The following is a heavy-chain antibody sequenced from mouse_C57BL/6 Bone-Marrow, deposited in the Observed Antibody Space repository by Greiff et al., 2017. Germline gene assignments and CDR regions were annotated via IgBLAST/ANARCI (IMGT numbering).Heavy chain of an antibody. D-gene: IGHD1-1*01. CDR3: TLVYYYGSSSYFDV. CDR2: IDPENGDT. CDR1: GFNIKDDY. V-gene: IGHV14-4*01. Sequence: VQLQQSGAELVRPGASVKLSCTASGFNIKDDYMHWVKQRPEQGLEWIGWIDPENGDTEYASKFQGKATITADTSSNTAYLQLSSLTSEDTAGYYGTLVYYYGSSSYFDVWGTGTTVTVSS. J-gene: IGHJ1*03.